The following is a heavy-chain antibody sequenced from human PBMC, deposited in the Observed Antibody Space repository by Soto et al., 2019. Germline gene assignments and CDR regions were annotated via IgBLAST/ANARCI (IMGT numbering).Heavy chain of an antibody. CDR3: ARGGQDFWSGPFDY. CDR1: GGSISSSSYY. J-gene: IGHJ4*02. D-gene: IGHD3-3*01. Sequence: SETLSLTCTVSGGSISSSSYYWGWIRQPPGKGLEWIGSIYYSGSNYYNPSLKSRVTISVDTSKNQFSLKLSSVTAADTAVYYCARGGQDFWSGPFDYWGRGALVTVSS. CDR2: IYYSGSN. V-gene: IGHV4-39*01.